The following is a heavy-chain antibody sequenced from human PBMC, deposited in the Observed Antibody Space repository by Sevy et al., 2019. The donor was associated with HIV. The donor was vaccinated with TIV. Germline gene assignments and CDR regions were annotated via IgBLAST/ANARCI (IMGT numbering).Heavy chain of an antibody. D-gene: IGHD5-12*01. Sequence: SETLSLTCTVSGGSISSYYWSWIRQPPGKGLEWIGYIYYSGSTNYNPSLKSRVTISVDTSKNQFSLKLSSVTAADTAVYYCARVPTWLRWGRGAFDIWGQGTMVTVSS. J-gene: IGHJ3*02. V-gene: IGHV4-59*13. CDR2: IYYSGST. CDR3: ARVPTWLRWGRGAFDI. CDR1: GGSISSYY.